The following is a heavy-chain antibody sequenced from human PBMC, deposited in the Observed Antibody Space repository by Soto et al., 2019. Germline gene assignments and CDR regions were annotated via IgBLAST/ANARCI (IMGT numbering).Heavy chain of an antibody. CDR1: GYTFTSYG. D-gene: IGHD2-15*01. CDR3: ARDITRDCSGGSCRFDY. CDR2: ISAYNGNT. Sequence: QVQLVQSGAEVKKPGASVKVSCKASGYTFTSYGISWVRQAPGQGLEWMGWISAYNGNTNYAQKLQGRVTMTTDTSASTAYMELRSLRADDTAVYYCARDITRDCSGGSCRFDYWGQGTLVTVSS. V-gene: IGHV1-18*01. J-gene: IGHJ4*02.